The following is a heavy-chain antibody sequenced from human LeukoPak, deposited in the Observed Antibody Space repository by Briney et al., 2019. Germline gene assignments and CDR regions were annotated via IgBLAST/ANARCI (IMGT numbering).Heavy chain of an antibody. Sequence: GASVKVSCKASGYTFTSYYMHWVRQAPGQGLEWMGWIDPSTGGTNYAQNFQGRVTMTRDTSTTTVYMELSSLKSDDTAVYHCARGNNYGSGSLFYGWGQGTLVTVSS. D-gene: IGHD3-10*01. CDR1: GYTFTSYY. J-gene: IGHJ4*02. CDR3: ARGNNYGSGSLFYG. V-gene: IGHV1-2*02. CDR2: IDPSTGGT.